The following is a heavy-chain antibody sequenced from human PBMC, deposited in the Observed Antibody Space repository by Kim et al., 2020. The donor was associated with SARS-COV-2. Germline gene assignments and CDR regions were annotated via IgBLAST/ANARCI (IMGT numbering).Heavy chain of an antibody. CDR2: IGTAGDT. J-gene: IGHJ3*01. V-gene: IGHV3-13*01. CDR1: GFTFSSYD. D-gene: IGHD3-10*01. Sequence: GGSLRLSCAASGFTFSSYDMHWVRQATGKGLEWVSAIGTAGDTYYPGSVKGRFTISRENAKNSLYLQMNSLRAGDTAVYYCARARVTITMVRGVLLDAFDLWGQGTMVTVSS. CDR3: ARARVTITMVRGVLLDAFDL.